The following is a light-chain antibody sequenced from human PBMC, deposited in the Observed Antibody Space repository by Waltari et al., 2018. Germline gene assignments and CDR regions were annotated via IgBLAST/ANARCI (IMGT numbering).Light chain of an antibody. CDR3: QHYASSPWT. CDR1: QSVSSSY. V-gene: IGKV3-20*01. J-gene: IGKJ1*01. CDR2: GAS. Sequence: EIVLTQSPGTLSLSPGERATLSCRASQSVSSSYLAWYQQKPGQAPRLLIYGASSRATGIPDRFSGGGSGTDFTLTINRLGPEDFAVYYCQHYASSPWTFGQGTKVKIK.